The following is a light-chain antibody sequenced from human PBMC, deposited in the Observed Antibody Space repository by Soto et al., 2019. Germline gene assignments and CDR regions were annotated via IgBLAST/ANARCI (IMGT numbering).Light chain of an antibody. CDR3: AVWDQSLTGWV. J-gene: IGLJ3*02. CDR2: SDG. CDR1: SSNIGSHF. Sequence: QSVLTQPPSASGTPGQSLTISCSGSSSNIGSHFVYWYQHLPATAPKLLIFSDGQRPSGVPARFFGSKSGTSASLAITGLRSEDEADYYCAVWDQSLTGWVFGGGTKLTVL. V-gene: IGLV1-47*02.